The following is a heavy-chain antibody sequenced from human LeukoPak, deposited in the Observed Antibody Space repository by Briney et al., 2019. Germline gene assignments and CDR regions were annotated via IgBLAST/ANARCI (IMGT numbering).Heavy chain of an antibody. J-gene: IGHJ4*02. D-gene: IGHD3-22*01. Sequence: PGGSLRLSCAASGFTFSSYAMSWVRQAPGKGLECVSTISDSYDITYYADSVKGRFTISRDNSKNTLFLQMNSLRAEDTAVYYCARAHYYYDSSGYGDYWGQGTLVTVSS. CDR1: GFTFSSYA. CDR3: ARAHYYYDSSGYGDY. CDR2: ISDSYDIT. V-gene: IGHV3-23*01.